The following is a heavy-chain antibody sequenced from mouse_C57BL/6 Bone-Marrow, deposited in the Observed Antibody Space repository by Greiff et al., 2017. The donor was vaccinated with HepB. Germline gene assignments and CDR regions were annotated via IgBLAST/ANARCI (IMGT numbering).Heavy chain of an antibody. D-gene: IGHD4-1*01. CDR1: GYTFTDYY. CDR2: INPNNGGT. V-gene: IGHV1-26*01. Sequence: VQLQQSGPVLVKPGASVKMSCKASGYTFTDYYMNWVKQSHGKSLEWIGDINPNNGGTSYNQKFKGKATLTVDKSSSTAYMELRSLTSEDSAVYYCARDWYFDYWGQGTTLTVSS. CDR3: ARDWYFDY. J-gene: IGHJ2*01.